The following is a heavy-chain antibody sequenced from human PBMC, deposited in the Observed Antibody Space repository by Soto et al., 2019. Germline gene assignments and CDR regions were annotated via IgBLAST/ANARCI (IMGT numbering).Heavy chain of an antibody. D-gene: IGHD3-22*01. V-gene: IGHV3-23*01. CDR2: ISYSGGTT. J-gene: IGHJ3*01. Sequence: GGSLRLSCAASGFSFSNYAMSWVRQAPGKGLEWVSAISYSGGTTYNADSVKGRFTISRDNSKNSLYLHMNSLRAEDTALYYCAKESYYDSTGYQGAFDLWGQGTMVTVSS. CDR1: GFSFSNYA. CDR3: AKESYYDSTGYQGAFDL.